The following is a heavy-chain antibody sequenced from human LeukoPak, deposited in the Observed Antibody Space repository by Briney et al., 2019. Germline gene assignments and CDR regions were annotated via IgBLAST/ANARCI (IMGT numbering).Heavy chain of an antibody. CDR3: ATTMVRGVIQSGMDV. V-gene: IGHV1-69*06. D-gene: IGHD3-10*01. Sequence: SVKVSCKASGGTFSSYAISWVRQAPGQGLEWMGGIIPIFGTANYAQKFQGRVTITADKSTSTAYMELSSLRSEDTAVYYCATTMVRGVIQSGMDVWGKGTTVTVSS. CDR1: GGTFSSYA. J-gene: IGHJ6*04. CDR2: IIPIFGTA.